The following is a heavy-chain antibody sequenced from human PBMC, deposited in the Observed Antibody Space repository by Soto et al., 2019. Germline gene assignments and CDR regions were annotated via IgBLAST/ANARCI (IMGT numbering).Heavy chain of an antibody. Sequence: EVQLLESGGGLVQPGGSLRLSCAASGFTFSSYAMSWVRQAPGKGLEWVSAISGSGGSTYYADSVKGRFTISRDNSKYTLYLQMNSLRAEDTAVYCCAKRYSSSLACSDYWGQGTLVTVSS. D-gene: IGHD6-6*01. CDR3: AKRYSSSLACSDY. V-gene: IGHV3-23*01. J-gene: IGHJ4*02. CDR1: GFTFSSYA. CDR2: ISGSGGST.